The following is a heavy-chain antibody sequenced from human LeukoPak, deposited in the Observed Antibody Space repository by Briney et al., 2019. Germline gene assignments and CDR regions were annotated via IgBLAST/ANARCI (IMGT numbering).Heavy chain of an antibody. J-gene: IGHJ6*03. D-gene: IGHD3-3*01. V-gene: IGHV4-59*01. CDR3: ARITYYDFWSGYRSYYYMDV. CDR1: GGSISSYY. CDR2: IYYSGST. Sequence: SSETLSLTCTVSGGSISSYYWSWIRQPPGKGLEWIGYIYYSGSTNYNPSLKSRVTISVDTSKNQFSLKLSSVTAADTAVYYCARITYYDFWSGYRSYYYMDVWGKGTTVTVSS.